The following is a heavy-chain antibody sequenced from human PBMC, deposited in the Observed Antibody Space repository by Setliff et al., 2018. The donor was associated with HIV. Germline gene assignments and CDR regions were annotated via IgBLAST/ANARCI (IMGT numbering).Heavy chain of an antibody. Sequence: ETLSLTCTVSGGSFSSSSYYWGWIRQPPGKGLEWIGNIHYSGSTYYNPSLKSRVTISKDTSKNQFSLHLSSVTAADTAVYYCARDTYDSRGYFFGYWGQGTLVTVSS. CDR2: IHYSGST. J-gene: IGHJ4*02. CDR1: GGSFSSSSYY. CDR3: ARDTYDSRGYFFGY. D-gene: IGHD3-22*01. V-gene: IGHV4-39*07.